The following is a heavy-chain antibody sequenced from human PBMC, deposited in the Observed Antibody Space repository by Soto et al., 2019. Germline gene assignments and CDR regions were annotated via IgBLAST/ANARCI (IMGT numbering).Heavy chain of an antibody. CDR3: ARIAYCSGGSCYFYYFDY. D-gene: IGHD2-15*01. J-gene: IGHJ4*02. CDR2: IYPGDSDT. CDR1: GYSFTSYW. Sequence: PGESLKISCKGSGYSFTSYWIGWVRQMPGKGLEWMGIIYPGDSDTRYSPSFQGQVTISADKSISTAYLQWSSLKASDTAMYYCARIAYCSGGSCYFYYFDYWGQGTLVTVSS. V-gene: IGHV5-51*01.